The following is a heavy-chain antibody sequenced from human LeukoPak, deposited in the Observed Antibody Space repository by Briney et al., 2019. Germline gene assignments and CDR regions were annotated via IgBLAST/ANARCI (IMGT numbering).Heavy chain of an antibody. CDR1: GFTFSSYS. CDR2: ISSSSSYI. D-gene: IGHD5-24*01. CDR3: AKGRGPTISHPIDY. V-gene: IGHV3-21*04. Sequence: PGGSLRLSCAASGFTFSSYSMNWVRQAPGKGLEWVSSISSSSSYIYYADSVKGRFTISRDNAKNSLYLQMNSLRAEDTAAYYCAKGRGPTISHPIDYWGQGTLVTVSS. J-gene: IGHJ4*02.